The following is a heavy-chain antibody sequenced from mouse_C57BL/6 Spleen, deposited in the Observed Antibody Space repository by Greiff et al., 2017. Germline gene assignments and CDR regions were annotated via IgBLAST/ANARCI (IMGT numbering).Heavy chain of an antibody. D-gene: IGHD2-2*01. Sequence: VQLKQSGPELVKPGASVKIPCKASGYTFTDYNMDWVKQSHGKSLEWIGDINPNNGGTIYNQKFQGKAPLTVDKSSSTAYMELRSLTSEDTAVYYCARALYGYGAWFAYWGQVTLVTVSA. CDR3: ARALYGYGAWFAY. V-gene: IGHV1-18*01. CDR2: INPNNGGT. CDR1: GYTFTDYN. J-gene: IGHJ3*01.